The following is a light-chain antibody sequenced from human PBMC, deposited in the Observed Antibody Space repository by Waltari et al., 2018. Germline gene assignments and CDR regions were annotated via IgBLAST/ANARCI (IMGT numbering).Light chain of an antibody. CDR1: QSFLYSSNNKNY. Sequence: DIVMTQSPDSLAVSLGERATINCKSSQSFLYSSNNKNYLAWYQQKPGQPPKLLIYWASTREFGVPDRFSGSGSGTDFTLTIGSLQAEDVAVYYCQQYYRAPRTFGQGTKVEIK. CDR3: QQYYRAPRT. V-gene: IGKV4-1*01. CDR2: WAS. J-gene: IGKJ1*01.